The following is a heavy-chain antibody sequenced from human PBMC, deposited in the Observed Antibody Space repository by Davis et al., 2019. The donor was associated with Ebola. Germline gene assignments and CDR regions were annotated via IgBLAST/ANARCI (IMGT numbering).Heavy chain of an antibody. D-gene: IGHD1-26*01. Sequence: SVKVSCKASGGTFSSYAISWVRQAPGQGLEWMGEIIPIFGTANYAQKFQGRVTITADKSTSTAYMELSSLRSEDTAVYYCARDGRFHYGMDVWGQGTTVTVSS. CDR1: GGTFSSYA. J-gene: IGHJ6*02. CDR3: ARDGRFHYGMDV. V-gene: IGHV1-69*06. CDR2: IIPIFGTA.